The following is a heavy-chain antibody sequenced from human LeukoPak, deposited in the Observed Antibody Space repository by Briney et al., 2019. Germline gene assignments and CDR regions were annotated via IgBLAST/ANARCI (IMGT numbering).Heavy chain of an antibody. Sequence: GASVKVSCKVSGGSFNDYAISWLRQAPGQGLEWVGGIIPVLGRPTYAQKYEGKVTITTDGSTSTAYMELHSLRSEDTAVYYCAREAARGKTAAMLWLMDVWGKGTAVSVSS. CDR3: AREAARGKTAAMLWLMDV. J-gene: IGHJ6*03. CDR2: IIPVLGRP. CDR1: GGSFNDYA. D-gene: IGHD5-18*01. V-gene: IGHV1-69*05.